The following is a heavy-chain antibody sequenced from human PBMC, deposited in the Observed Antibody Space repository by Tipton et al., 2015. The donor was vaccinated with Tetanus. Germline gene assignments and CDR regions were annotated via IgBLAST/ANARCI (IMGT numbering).Heavy chain of an antibody. D-gene: IGHD3-9*01. CDR2: IKPGDSDT. CDR3: ARHATYYDNLSGFGF. J-gene: IGHJ3*01. CDR1: EDTFTKYW. Sequence: QLVQSGAEVKKPGESLKISCHVSEDTFTKYWIAWVRQMPGRGLEWMGIIKPGDSDTRYSPSIRGQVPFSADRSITTAYLQWTSLKASGPAMYYWARHATYYDNLSGFGFWGQGTLVTVSS. V-gene: IGHV5-51*01.